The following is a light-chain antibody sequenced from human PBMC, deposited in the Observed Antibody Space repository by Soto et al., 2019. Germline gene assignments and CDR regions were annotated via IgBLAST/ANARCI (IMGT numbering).Light chain of an antibody. CDR3: QHYYSWPRT. CDR2: GAS. CDR1: QSISNF. V-gene: IGKV3-15*01. Sequence: EIVMTQSPATLSVSPGERATLSCRASQSISNFLAWYQQKPGQAPRLLIFGASTRATDIPARFSGSGSGTEFTLTISSLQSEDFAVYYCQHYYSWPRTFGQGTKVEI. J-gene: IGKJ1*01.